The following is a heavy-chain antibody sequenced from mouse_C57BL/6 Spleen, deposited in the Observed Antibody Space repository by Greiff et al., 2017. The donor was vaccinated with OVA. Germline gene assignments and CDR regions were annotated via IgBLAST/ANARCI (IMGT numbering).Heavy chain of an antibody. CDR3: ARRGYGNYLDY. V-gene: IGHV1-42*01. Sequence: VQLQQSGPELVKPGASVKISCKASGYSFTGYYMNWVKQSPEKSLEWIGEINPSTGGTTYNQKFKAKATLTVDKSSSTAYMKLKSLTSEDSAVYYCARRGYGNYLDYWGQGTTLTVSS. CDR1: GYSFTGYY. CDR2: INPSTGGT. J-gene: IGHJ2*01. D-gene: IGHD2-1*01.